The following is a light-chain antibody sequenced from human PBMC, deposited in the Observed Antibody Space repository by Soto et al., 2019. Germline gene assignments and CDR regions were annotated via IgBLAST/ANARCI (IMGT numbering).Light chain of an antibody. CDR2: AAS. CDR3: QQYGSSSWT. Sequence: EIVLAQSPGTLSLSAEEIATRSCRASQNTGSGYLAWYQQKPGQAPRLLIYAASSRATGIPDRFSGSGSGTDFTLTISRLEPEDFAVYYCQQYGSSSWTFGQGTKVDIK. CDR1: QNTGSGY. J-gene: IGKJ1*01. V-gene: IGKV3-20*01.